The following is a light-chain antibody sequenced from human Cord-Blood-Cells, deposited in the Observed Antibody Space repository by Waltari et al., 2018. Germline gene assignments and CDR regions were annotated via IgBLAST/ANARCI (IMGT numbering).Light chain of an antibody. J-gene: IGLJ3*02. V-gene: IGLV2-8*01. CDR3: SSYAGSNNLV. CDR1: SSDVCGYNY. CDR2: EVS. Sequence: QSALTQPPSPSGSPGQSVTTPCTGTSSDVCGYNYVSWYQQHPGKAPKLMIYEVSKRPSGVPDRFSGSKSGNTASLTVSGLQAEDEADYYCSSYAGSNNLVFGGGTKLTVL.